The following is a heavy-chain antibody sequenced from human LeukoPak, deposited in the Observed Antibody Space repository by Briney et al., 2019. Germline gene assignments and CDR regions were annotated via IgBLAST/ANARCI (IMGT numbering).Heavy chain of an antibody. V-gene: IGHV3-23*01. CDR1: GFTFSSYG. J-gene: IGHJ4*02. D-gene: IGHD3-10*01. CDR3: ARSAWFGEGDY. CDR2: ISGSGGST. Sequence: PGGSLRLSCTASGFTFSSYGMTWVRQAPGQGLEWVSTISGSGGSTYYVDSVKGRFTISRDNSKNTLYLQMNSLRAEDTTIYYCARSAWFGEGDYWGQGTLVTVAS.